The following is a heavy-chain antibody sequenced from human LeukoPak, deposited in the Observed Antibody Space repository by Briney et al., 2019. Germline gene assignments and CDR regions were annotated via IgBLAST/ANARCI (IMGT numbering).Heavy chain of an antibody. CDR3: ARTIAQYSNSWLYFYYGLDV. V-gene: IGHV3-23*01. CDR1: GFTFGSYA. J-gene: IGHJ6*02. CDR2: ISGGSEDT. D-gene: IGHD6-13*01. Sequence: PGGSLRLSCTASGFTFGSYAMSWVRPAPGKGLEWVSSISGGSEDTYYADSVKGRFTISRDNSKSTLNLQLNSLRAEDTAVYYCARTIAQYSNSWLYFYYGLDVWGQGTTVTVSS.